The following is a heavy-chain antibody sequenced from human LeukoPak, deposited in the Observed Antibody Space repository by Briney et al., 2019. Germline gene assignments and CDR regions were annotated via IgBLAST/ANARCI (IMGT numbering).Heavy chain of an antibody. V-gene: IGHV4-59*01. J-gene: IGHJ5*02. CDR3: ARDDYGGTSDSFDP. CDR1: GGSNSSSY. D-gene: IGHD4-23*01. CDR2: IYYSGST. Sequence: SETLSLTCTVSGGSNSSSYWSWIRQPPGKGLEWIGYIYYSGSTKYNPSLKSRVTISLDTSKNQFSLKLTSVTAADTAVYYCARDDYGGTSDSFDPWGQGTLVTVSS.